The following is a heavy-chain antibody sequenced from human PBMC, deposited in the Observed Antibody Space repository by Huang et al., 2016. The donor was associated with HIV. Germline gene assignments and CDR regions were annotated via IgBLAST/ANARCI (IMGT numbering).Heavy chain of an antibody. V-gene: IGHV3-30*02. J-gene: IGHJ4*02. CDR1: GFTFATYG. D-gene: IGHD6-13*01. CDR2: IRSDATDK. CDR3: AKIPPLHANLATSGPGPVDY. Sequence: QVQLVESGGGVVQPGGSLRLSCAASGFTFATYGMHWVRQAPGKGLAWVAFIRSDATDKYYADSVKGRFTASRDNSKNTLFLHMNSLRPEDTALYYCAKIPPLHANLATSGPGPVDYWGQGTLVTVSS.